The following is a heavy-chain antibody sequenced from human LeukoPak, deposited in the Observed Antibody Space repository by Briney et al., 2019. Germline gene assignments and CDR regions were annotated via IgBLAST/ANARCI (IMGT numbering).Heavy chain of an antibody. J-gene: IGHJ6*02. Sequence: SETLSLTCAAYGGSLSGSYWSWIRQPAGKGLEWLGRIYSRGSINYNPSLKSRVTVSVDTSKNQFSLKVSSVTRADASLYYCARECSATTCPYNNMDVWGQGTTVTVSS. V-gene: IGHV4-59*10. CDR1: GGSLSGSY. CDR3: ARECSATTCPYNNMDV. CDR2: IYSRGSI. D-gene: IGHD2-2*01.